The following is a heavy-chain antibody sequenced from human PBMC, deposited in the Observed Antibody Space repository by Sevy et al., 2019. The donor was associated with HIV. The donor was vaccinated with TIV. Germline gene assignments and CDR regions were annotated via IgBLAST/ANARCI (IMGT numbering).Heavy chain of an antibody. J-gene: IGHJ5*02. V-gene: IGHV4-61*03. CDR2: IYKGVST. Sequence: SETLSLTCSVSGGSVNSGVSYWSWIRQSPGKGLEWIAYIYKGVSTNYNPSLKRRITISVDTSKNHFSLKLSSVTAADTAVYYWATNQGDPGDWFDPWGQGTPVTVSS. CDR3: ATNQGDPGDWFDP. CDR1: GGSVNSGVSY. D-gene: IGHD3-16*01.